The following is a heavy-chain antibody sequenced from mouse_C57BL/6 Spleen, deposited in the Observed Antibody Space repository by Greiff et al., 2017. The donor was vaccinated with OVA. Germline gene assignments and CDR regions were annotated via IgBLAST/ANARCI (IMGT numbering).Heavy chain of an antibody. CDR2: IDPEDGDT. V-gene: IGHV14-1*01. D-gene: IGHD1-1*01. J-gene: IGHJ1*03. Sequence: VQLQQSGAELVRPGASVKLSCTASGFKIKDYYMHWVKQRPEKGLEWIGRIDPEDGDTEYAPKFQGKATMTAATSSNTADLQLSSLSSEDTGVNYGTTAPYGSSYWYFDVWGTGTTVTVSA. CDR3: TTAPYGSSYWYFDV. CDR1: GFKIKDYY.